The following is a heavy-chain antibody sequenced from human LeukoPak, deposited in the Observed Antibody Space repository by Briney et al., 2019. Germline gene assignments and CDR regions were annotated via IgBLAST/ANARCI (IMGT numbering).Heavy chain of an antibody. D-gene: IGHD1-26*01. J-gene: IGHJ4*02. CDR2: IYYSGST. V-gene: IGHV4-59*01. CDR3: ARGYSGHPYYFDY. CDR1: GGSISSYY. Sequence: SETLSLTCTVSGGSISSYYWSWIRQPPGKGLEWIGYIYYSGSTNYNPSLKSRVTISVDTSKNQFSLKLSSVTAADTAVYYCARGYSGHPYYFDYWGQGTLVTVSS.